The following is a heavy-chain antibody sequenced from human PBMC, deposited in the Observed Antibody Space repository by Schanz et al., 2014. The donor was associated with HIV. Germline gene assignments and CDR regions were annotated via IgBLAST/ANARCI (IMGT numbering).Heavy chain of an antibody. Sequence: QVQLVESGGGVVQPGRSLRLSCAGSGLTFSSYGMHWVRQAPGKGLEWVAAMWYDESHKGYADSVKGRFTISRVNSKNTLYLQMNSLRAEDTAIYYCAKTSITLGMDVWGQGTTVTVSS. D-gene: IGHD1-20*01. CDR2: MWYDESHK. V-gene: IGHV3-33*03. CDR1: GLTFSSYG. J-gene: IGHJ6*02. CDR3: AKTSITLGMDV.